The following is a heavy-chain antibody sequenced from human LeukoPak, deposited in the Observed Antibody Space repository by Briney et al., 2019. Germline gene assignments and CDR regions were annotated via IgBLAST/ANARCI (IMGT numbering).Heavy chain of an antibody. J-gene: IGHJ6*02. CDR3: ARGVRLPGYFYGMDV. Sequence: GTLSLTCTVSGFTFSNYYLSWIRQPPAKGLQWFSYISSSSSTSYYADSVKSRFTISTDNAKNSPYLQMNSLRAEDTAVYYCARGVRLPGYFYGMDVWGQGNTVTVSS. CDR1: GFTFSNYY. CDR2: ISSSSSTS. D-gene: IGHD3-10*02. V-gene: IGHV3-11*01.